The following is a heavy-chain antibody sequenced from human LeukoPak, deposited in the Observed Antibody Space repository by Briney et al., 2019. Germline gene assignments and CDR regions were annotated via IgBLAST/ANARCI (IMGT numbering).Heavy chain of an antibody. V-gene: IGHV3-21*01. CDR2: ISSSSSYI. CDR3: TRENSGSLSLEY. Sequence: GGSLRLSCAASGFTFSSYSMNWVRQAPGKGLEWVSSISSSSSYIYYADSVKGRFTISRDNAKNSLYLQLSSLRAEDTAVYYCTRENSGSLSLEYWGQGTLVTVSS. D-gene: IGHD1-26*01. CDR1: GFTFSSYS. J-gene: IGHJ4*02.